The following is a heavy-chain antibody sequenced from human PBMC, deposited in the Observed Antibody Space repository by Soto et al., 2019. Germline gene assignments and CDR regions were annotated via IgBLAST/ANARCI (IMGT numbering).Heavy chain of an antibody. CDR3: ARGGAGRMTTVTTDNWSDP. CDR1: GFTFSSYS. CDR2: ISSSSRYI. J-gene: IGHJ5*02. D-gene: IGHD4-17*01. Sequence: EVQLVESGGGLVKPGGSLRLSCAASGFTFSSYSMNWVRQAPGKGLEWVSSISSSSRYIYYADSVKGRFTISRDNAKNSLHLQMNGQRDEDTAVYYCARGGAGRMTTVTTDNWSDPCGQGTLVNVSS. V-gene: IGHV3-21*01.